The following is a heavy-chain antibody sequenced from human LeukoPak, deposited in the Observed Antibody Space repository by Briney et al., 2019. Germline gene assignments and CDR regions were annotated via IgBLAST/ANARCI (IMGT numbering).Heavy chain of an antibody. CDR3: VRHPTYYSDSSGYSGWFDP. Sequence: SETLSLTCTVSGGSISSYYWSWIRQPPGKGLEWIGYIYYSGSTNYNPSLKSRVTISVDTSKNQFSLKLSSVTAADTAVYYCVRHPTYYSDSSGYSGWFDPWGQGTLVTVSS. V-gene: IGHV4-59*08. J-gene: IGHJ5*02. D-gene: IGHD3-22*01. CDR1: GGSISSYY. CDR2: IYYSGST.